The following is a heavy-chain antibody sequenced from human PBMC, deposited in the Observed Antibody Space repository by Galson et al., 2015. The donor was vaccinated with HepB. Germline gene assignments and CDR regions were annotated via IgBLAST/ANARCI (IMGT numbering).Heavy chain of an antibody. V-gene: IGHV7-4-1*02. CDR1: GYIFSSYV. CDR2: INTNTGDP. Sequence: SVKVSCKASGYIFSSYVLNWVRQAPGQRLEWMGWINTNTGDPTYAQGFTGRFVFSLDTSVSTTYLQISSLKAEDTAKYYRARLSDKWDYGYHYTMDVWGQGTTVTVSS. J-gene: IGHJ6*02. CDR3: ARLSDKWDYGYHYTMDV. D-gene: IGHD4-17*01.